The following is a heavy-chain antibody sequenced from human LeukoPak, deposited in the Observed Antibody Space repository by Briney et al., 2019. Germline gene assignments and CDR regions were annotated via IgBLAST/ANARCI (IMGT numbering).Heavy chain of an antibody. V-gene: IGHV1-69*05. J-gene: IGHJ6*03. Sequence: SVKVSCKASGGTFSSYAISWVRQAPGQGLEWMGVIIPIFGTANYAQKFQGRVTITTDESTSTAYMELSSLRSEDTAVYYCARAQYCSSTSCRRNYYYYMDVWGKGTTVTVSS. CDR3: ARAQYCSSTSCRRNYYYYMDV. CDR1: GGTFSSYA. D-gene: IGHD2-2*01. CDR2: IIPIFGTA.